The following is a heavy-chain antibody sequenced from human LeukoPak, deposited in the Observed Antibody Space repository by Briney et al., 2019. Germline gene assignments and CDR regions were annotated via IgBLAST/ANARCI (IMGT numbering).Heavy chain of an antibody. J-gene: IGHJ5*02. CDR3: VRGRYSSGWFKDKNWFDP. Sequence: SETLSLTCAVSGVAISRGGYAWNWIRQPPGKGLEWIAYIYHSGTTYYNPSLKSRATISVDTSKDQFSLKLSSVTAADTAVYYCVRGRYSSGWFKDKNWFDPWGQGIPVTVSS. CDR1: GVAISRGGYA. V-gene: IGHV4-30-4*07. CDR2: IYHSGTT. D-gene: IGHD6-19*01.